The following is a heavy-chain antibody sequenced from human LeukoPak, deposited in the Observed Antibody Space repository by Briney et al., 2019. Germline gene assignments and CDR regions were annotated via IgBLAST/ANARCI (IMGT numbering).Heavy chain of an antibody. Sequence: GGSLRLSCVVSGFTFSNHAMTWVRQAPGKGLEWVSAISAHGIDTFYAPSVKGRFTISRDNAKNSLNLQMNSLRVEDTAVYYCARDSNPGDRGAYYDAFDIWGQGTMVTVSS. D-gene: IGHD4/OR15-4a*01. J-gene: IGHJ3*02. CDR3: ARDSNPGDRGAYYDAFDI. CDR2: ISAHGIDT. V-gene: IGHV3-23*01. CDR1: GFTFSNHA.